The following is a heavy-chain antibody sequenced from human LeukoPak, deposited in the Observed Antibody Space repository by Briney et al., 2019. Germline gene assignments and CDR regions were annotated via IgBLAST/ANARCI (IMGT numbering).Heavy chain of an antibody. CDR3: ATHRGLRYFDY. J-gene: IGHJ4*02. CDR1: GGSISSSSDY. V-gene: IGHV4-39*01. CDR2: LYYSGRT. D-gene: IGHD3/OR15-3a*01. Sequence: PSETLSLTCTVSGGSISSSSDYWGWIRQPPGMALEWIGSLYYSGRTCYNPSPKGRVTISVDTSKNQVSLKLSYVTAANTAVYYCATHRGLRYFDYWGQATLVTVSS.